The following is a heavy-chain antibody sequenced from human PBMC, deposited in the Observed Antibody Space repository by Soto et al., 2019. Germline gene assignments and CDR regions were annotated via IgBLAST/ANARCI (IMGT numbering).Heavy chain of an antibody. CDR1: GYTFTSYG. J-gene: IGHJ4*02. Sequence: GASVKVSCKASGYTFTSYGINWVRQAPGQGLEWMGWISAYNGNTHYAQKLQGRVTMTTDTSTSTAYMELRSLRSDDPAVYYCARVQSGYDFAYWGQGTLVTVSS. D-gene: IGHD5-12*01. CDR2: ISAYNGNT. V-gene: IGHV1-18*01. CDR3: ARVQSGYDFAY.